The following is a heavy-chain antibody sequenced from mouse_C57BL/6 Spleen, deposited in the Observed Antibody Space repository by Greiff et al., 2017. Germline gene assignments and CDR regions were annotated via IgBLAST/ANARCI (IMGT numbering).Heavy chain of an antibody. CDR2: INYDGSST. D-gene: IGHD2-1*01. Sequence: EVMLVESEGGLVQPGSSMKLSCTASGFTFSDYYMAWVRQVPEKGLEWVANINYDGSSTYYLDSLKSRFIISRDNAKNILYLQMSSLKSEDTATYYCARDQDGTFAYWGQGTLVTVAA. V-gene: IGHV5-16*01. CDR1: GFTFSDYY. CDR3: ARDQDGTFAY. J-gene: IGHJ3*01.